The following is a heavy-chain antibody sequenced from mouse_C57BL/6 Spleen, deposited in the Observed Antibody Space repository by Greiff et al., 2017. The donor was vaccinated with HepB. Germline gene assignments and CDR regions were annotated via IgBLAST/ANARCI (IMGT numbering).Heavy chain of an antibody. Sequence: DVKLVESGGDLVKPGGSLKLSCAASGFTFSSYGMSWVRQTPDKRLEWVATISSGGSYTYYPDSVKGRFTISRDNAKNTLYLQMSSLKSEDTAMYYCASYDYDALDYWGQGTTLTVSS. J-gene: IGHJ2*01. CDR3: ASYDYDALDY. CDR2: ISSGGSYT. V-gene: IGHV5-6*02. CDR1: GFTFSSYG. D-gene: IGHD2-4*01.